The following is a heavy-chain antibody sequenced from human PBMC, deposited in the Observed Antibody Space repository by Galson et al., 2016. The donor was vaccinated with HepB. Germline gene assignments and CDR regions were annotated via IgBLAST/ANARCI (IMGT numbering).Heavy chain of an antibody. Sequence: SETLSLTCTVSGGSVTNAKSFWSWIRQPPGQGLEWIGYLYDSGRTNLNVSLRSRVTISIDTSKNQFSLRLTSVTAADTAVYYCARGVDTARAYYFDHWGQGRLVSVSS. CDR1: GGSVTNAKSF. CDR2: LYDSGRT. V-gene: IGHV4-61*01. J-gene: IGHJ4*02. D-gene: IGHD5-18*01. CDR3: ARGVDTARAYYFDH.